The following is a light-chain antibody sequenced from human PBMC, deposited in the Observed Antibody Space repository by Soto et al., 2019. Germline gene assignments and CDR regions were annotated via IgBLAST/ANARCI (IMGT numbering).Light chain of an antibody. V-gene: IGKV3D-20*02. CDR3: QQRSSWPSLT. J-gene: IGKJ4*01. Sequence: EIFLTQSPGTLSLSRWEIATLSCRASQSVSSSYLAWYQQKPGQAPRLLIYGASSRATGVPDRFSGSGSETDFTLTISSLEPEDFAVYYCQQRSSWPSLTFGGGTKVDIK. CDR2: GAS. CDR1: QSVSSSY.